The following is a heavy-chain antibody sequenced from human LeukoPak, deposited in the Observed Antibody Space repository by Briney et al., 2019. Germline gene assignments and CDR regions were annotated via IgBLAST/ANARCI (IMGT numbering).Heavy chain of an antibody. V-gene: IGHV5-51*01. CDR2: IYPGDSDT. CDR3: ARHPELNYYDSSGYGAFDI. D-gene: IGHD3-22*01. CDR1: GYSFTSYW. Sequence: GESLKISCKGSGYSFTSYWIGWVRQMPGKGLEWMGIIYPGDSDTRYSPSFQGQVTISADKSISTAYLQWSSLKASDTAMYYCARHPELNYYDSSGYGAFDIWGQGTMVTVPS. J-gene: IGHJ3*02.